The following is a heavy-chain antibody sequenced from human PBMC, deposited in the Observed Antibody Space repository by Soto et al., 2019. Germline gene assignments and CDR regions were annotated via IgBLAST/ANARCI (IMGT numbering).Heavy chain of an antibody. V-gene: IGHV1-18*04. CDR1: GYTFTSYG. J-gene: IGHJ6*02. CDR3: ARDIVQLHTRRYYGMDV. CDR2: ISAYNGNK. Sequence: QVQLVQSGAEVKKPGASVKVSCKASGYTFTSYGISWVRQPPGQGLEWMGWISAYNGNKKYAQKLQGRVTITTDTSTSTAYMELRSVRSDDTAVYYCARDIVQLHTRRYYGMDVWGQGTTVTVSS. D-gene: IGHD5-18*01.